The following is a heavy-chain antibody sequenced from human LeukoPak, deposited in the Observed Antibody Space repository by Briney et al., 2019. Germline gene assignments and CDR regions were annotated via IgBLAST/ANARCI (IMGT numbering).Heavy chain of an antibody. Sequence: PSETLSLTCTVSGGSISSYYWSWIRQPPGKGLEWIGYIYDSGSTNYNPSLKSRVTMSVDTSKNQFSLKLSSVTAADTAVYYCARGNDYGGTRFDYWGQGTLVTVSS. CDR1: GGSISSYY. CDR2: IYDSGST. V-gene: IGHV4-59*01. CDR3: ARGNDYGGTRFDY. J-gene: IGHJ4*02. D-gene: IGHD4-23*01.